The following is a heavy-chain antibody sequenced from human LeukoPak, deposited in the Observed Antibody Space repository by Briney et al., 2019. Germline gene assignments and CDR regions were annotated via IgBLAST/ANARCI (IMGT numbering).Heavy chain of an antibody. CDR1: GYTFTSYA. Sequence: ASVKVSCKASGYTFTSYAMNWVRQAPGQGLEWMGWINTNTGNPTYAQGFTGRFVFSLDTSVSTAYLQISSLKAEDTAVYYCARVPRGYYDSSGPDAFDIWGQGTMVTVSS. D-gene: IGHD3-22*01. CDR3: ARVPRGYYDSSGPDAFDI. CDR2: INTNTGNP. V-gene: IGHV7-4-1*02. J-gene: IGHJ3*02.